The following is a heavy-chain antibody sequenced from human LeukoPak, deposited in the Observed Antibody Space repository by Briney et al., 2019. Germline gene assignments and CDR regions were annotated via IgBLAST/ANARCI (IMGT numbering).Heavy chain of an antibody. CDR3: ARRRLYYDILTRASGWFDP. D-gene: IGHD3-9*01. V-gene: IGHV4-61*02. Sequence: SETLSLTCTVSGGSISSGSYSWSWIRQPAGKGLEWIGRISTSGSTNYNPSLKSRVTISVDTSKNQFSLKLSSVTAADTAVYYCARRRLYYDILTRASGWFDPWGQGTLVTVSS. J-gene: IGHJ5*02. CDR2: ISTSGST. CDR1: GGSISSGSYS.